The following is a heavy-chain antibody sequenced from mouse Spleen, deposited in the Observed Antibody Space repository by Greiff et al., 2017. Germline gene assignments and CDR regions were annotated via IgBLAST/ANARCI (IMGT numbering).Heavy chain of an antibody. D-gene: IGHD3-2*01. CDR1: GFTFSSYA. J-gene: IGHJ2*01. V-gene: IGHV5-9-1*01. CDR3: ARRDSSGYFDY. CDR2: ISSGGSYT. Sequence: DVKLVESGGGLVKPGGSLKLSCAASGFTFSSYAMSWVRQTPEKRLEWVATISSGGSYTYYPDSVKGRFTISRDNAKNTLYLQMSSLRSEDTAMYYCARRDSSGYFDYWGQGTTLTVSS.